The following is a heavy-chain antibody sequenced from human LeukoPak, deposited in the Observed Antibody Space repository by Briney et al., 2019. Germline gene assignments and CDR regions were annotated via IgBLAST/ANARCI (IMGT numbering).Heavy chain of an antibody. Sequence: GGSLRLSCAASGFTFSDYYMSWIRQAPGKGLEWVSYISSSGSTIYYADSVKGRFTISRDNSKNTLYLQMNSLRAEDTAVYYCAKDRWELQVDYFDYWGQGTLVTVSS. D-gene: IGHD1-26*01. CDR2: ISSSGSTI. V-gene: IGHV3-11*01. CDR1: GFTFSDYY. CDR3: AKDRWELQVDYFDY. J-gene: IGHJ4*02.